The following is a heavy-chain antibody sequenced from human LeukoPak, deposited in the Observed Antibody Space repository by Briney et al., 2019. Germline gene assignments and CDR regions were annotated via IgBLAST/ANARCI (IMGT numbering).Heavy chain of an antibody. J-gene: IGHJ4*02. CDR2: IKQDGSEK. CDR3: AKDTHVAVTGTFDY. V-gene: IGHV3-7*03. CDR1: GFTFSSYW. Sequence: GGSLRLSCAASGFTFSSYWMSWVRQAPGKGLEWVANIKQDGSEKYYVDSVKGRFTISRDNAKNSLFLQMNSLGPEDTAMYYCAKDTHVAVTGTFDYWGQGTLVTVSS. D-gene: IGHD6-19*01.